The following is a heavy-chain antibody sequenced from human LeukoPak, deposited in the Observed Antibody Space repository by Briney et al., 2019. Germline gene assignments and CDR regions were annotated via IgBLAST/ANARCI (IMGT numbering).Heavy chain of an antibody. J-gene: IGHJ5*02. D-gene: IGHD5-18*01. CDR1: GGSISSSSYY. Sequence: PSETLSLTCTVSGGSISSSSYYWGWIRQPPGKGLEWIGSIYYSGSTYYNPSLKSRVTISVDTSKNQFSLKLSSVTAADTAVYYCARHGGAYSYGYQPWGQGTLVTVSS. CDR2: IYYSGST. V-gene: IGHV4-39*01. CDR3: ARHGGAYSYGYQP.